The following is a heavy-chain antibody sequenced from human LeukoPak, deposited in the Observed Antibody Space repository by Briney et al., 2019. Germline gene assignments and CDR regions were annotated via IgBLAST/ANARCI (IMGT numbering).Heavy chain of an antibody. V-gene: IGHV4-30-2*02. CDR3: ASSSGYHAFDI. CDR1: GGSISSGGYS. Sequence: SETLSLTCAVSGGSISSGGYSWSWIRQPPGKGLEWIGYIYHSGSTYYNPSLKSRVTISVDRSKNQFSLKLSSVTAADTAVYYCASSSGYHAFDIWGQGTMVTVSS. J-gene: IGHJ3*02. D-gene: IGHD3-22*01. CDR2: IYHSGST.